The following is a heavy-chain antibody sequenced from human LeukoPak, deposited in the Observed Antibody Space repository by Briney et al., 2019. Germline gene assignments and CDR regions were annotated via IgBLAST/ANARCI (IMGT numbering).Heavy chain of an antibody. CDR3: ARLLNRWFDP. CDR2: IYYSGST. V-gene: IGHV4-59*01. D-gene: IGHD2/OR15-2a*01. J-gene: IGHJ5*02. CDR1: GGSISSYY. Sequence: PSETLSLACTVSGGSISSYYWSWIRQPPGKGLEWIGYIYYSGSTNYNPSLKSRVTISVDTSKNQFSLKLSSVTAADTAVYYCARLLNRWFDPWGQGTLVTVSS.